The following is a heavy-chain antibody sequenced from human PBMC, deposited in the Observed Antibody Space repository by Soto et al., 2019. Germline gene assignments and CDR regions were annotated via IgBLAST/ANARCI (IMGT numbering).Heavy chain of an antibody. CDR1: GYTSTSYD. CDR3: ARVGYCSGGSCYAP. D-gene: IGHD2-15*01. V-gene: IGHV1-8*01. Sequence: ASVKVSCKASGYTSTSYDINWVRQAIGQGLEWMGWMNPNSGNTGYAQKFQGRVTMTRNTSISTAYMELSSLRSEDTAVYYCARVGYCSGGSCYAPWGQGTLVTVSS. CDR2: MNPNSGNT. J-gene: IGHJ5*02.